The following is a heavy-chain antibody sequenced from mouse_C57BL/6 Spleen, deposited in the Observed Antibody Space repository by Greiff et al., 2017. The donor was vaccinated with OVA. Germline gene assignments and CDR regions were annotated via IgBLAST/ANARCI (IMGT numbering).Heavy chain of an antibody. J-gene: IGHJ2*01. D-gene: IGHD3-3*01. Sequence: EVQLVESGPGLVKPSQSLSLTCSVTGYSITSGYYWNWIRQFPGNKLEWMGYISYDGSNNYNPSLKNRISITRDTSKNQFFLKFNSVTTEDTATYYCARARGYFDYWGQGTTLTVSS. CDR1: GYSITSGYY. V-gene: IGHV3-6*01. CDR2: ISYDGSN. CDR3: ARARGYFDY.